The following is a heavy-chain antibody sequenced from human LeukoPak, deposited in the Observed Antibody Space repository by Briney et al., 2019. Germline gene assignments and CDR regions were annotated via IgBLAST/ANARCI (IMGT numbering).Heavy chain of an antibody. D-gene: IGHD3-10*01. Sequence: GASVKVSCKASGYTFTGYYIHWVRQAPGQGLEWMGWINPYSGDTNYAPKSQGRVTMTRDTAISTTYMELSRLTSDDTAVYYCAAEGETQGRYYYYMDVWGKGTTVTVSS. CDR2: INPYSGDT. CDR1: GYTFTGYY. V-gene: IGHV1-2*02. J-gene: IGHJ6*03. CDR3: AAEGETQGRYYYYMDV.